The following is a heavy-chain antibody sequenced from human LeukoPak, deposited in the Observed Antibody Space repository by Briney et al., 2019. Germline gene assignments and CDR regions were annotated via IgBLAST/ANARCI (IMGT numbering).Heavy chain of an antibody. V-gene: IGHV4-61*02. J-gene: IGHJ6*03. D-gene: IGHD1-7*01. CDR3: ARAPGTGTTFYYYYMDV. Sequence: SETLSLTCTVSGGSISSGSYYWSWIRQPAGKGLEWIGRIYTSGSTNYNPSLKSRVTISVDTSKNQFSLKLSSVTAADTAVYYCARAPGTGTTFYYYYMDVWGKGTTVTVSS. CDR2: IYTSGST. CDR1: GGSISSGSYY.